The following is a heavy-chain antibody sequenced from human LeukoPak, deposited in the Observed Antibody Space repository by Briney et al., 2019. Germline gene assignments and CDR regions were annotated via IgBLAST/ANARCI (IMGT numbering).Heavy chain of an antibody. CDR2: INHSGST. D-gene: IGHD4-17*01. Sequence: SETLSLTCSVSGASISSYYWSWIRQPPGKGLEWIGEINHSGSTNYNPSLKSRVTISVDTSKNQFSLKLSSVTAADTAVYYCARGFGYGDYYFDYWGQGTLVTVSS. CDR3: ARGFGYGDYYFDY. V-gene: IGHV4-34*01. J-gene: IGHJ4*02. CDR1: GASISSYY.